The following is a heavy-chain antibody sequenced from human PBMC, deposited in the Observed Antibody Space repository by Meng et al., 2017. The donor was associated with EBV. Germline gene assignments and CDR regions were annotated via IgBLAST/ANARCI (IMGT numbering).Heavy chain of an antibody. CDR2: INPNSGGT. Sequence: QVQVVHAGSEVKKPGASGKVSCKASGYTFTGYYMHWVRHAPGQGLEWMGRINPNSGGTNYAQKFQGRVTMTRDTSISTAYMELSRLRSDDTAVYYCVRVGVAVAGTGDYWGQGTLVTVSS. V-gene: IGHV1-2*06. CDR1: GYTFTGYY. D-gene: IGHD6-19*01. J-gene: IGHJ4*02. CDR3: VRVGVAVAGTGDY.